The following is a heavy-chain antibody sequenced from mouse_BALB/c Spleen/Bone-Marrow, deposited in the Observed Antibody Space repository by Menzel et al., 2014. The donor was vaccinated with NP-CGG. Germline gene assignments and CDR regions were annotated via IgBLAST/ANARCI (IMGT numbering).Heavy chain of an antibody. V-gene: IGHV1-80*01. CDR1: GCVFSTYW. J-gene: IGHJ2*01. CDR2: IYPGDGDT. Sequence: QVQLQQSGAELVRPGSSVKISCKASGCVFSTYWMNWVKQRPGQGLEWIGQIYPGDGDTNYNGKFKGTATLTADKSSSTAYMQLSSLTSEDSAVYFCARTGYGSSYDYWGQGTTLTVSS. CDR3: ARTGYGSSYDY. D-gene: IGHD1-1*01.